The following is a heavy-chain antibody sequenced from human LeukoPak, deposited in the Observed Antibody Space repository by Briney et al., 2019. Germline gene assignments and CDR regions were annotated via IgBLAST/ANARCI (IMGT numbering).Heavy chain of an antibody. D-gene: IGHD6-13*01. Sequence: GGSLRLSCAASGFTFSDFYMSWIRQAPGKGLEWVSYISSSSSTIYYADSVKGRFTISRDNAKNSLYLQMNSLRAEDTAVYYCVSSSWYLVGYWGQGTLVTVSS. CDR2: ISSSSSTI. CDR3: VSSSWYLVGY. CDR1: GFTFSDFY. J-gene: IGHJ4*02. V-gene: IGHV3-11*04.